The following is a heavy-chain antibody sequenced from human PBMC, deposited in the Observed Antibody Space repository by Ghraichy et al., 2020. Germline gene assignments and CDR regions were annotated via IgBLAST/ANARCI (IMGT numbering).Heavy chain of an antibody. J-gene: IGHJ6*03. CDR3: ARDPKIVVVITSPAGYMDV. CDR2: INPSGGST. CDR1: GYTFTSYY. D-gene: IGHD3-22*01. V-gene: IGHV1-46*03. Sequence: ASVKVSCKASGYTFTSYYMHWVRQAPGQGLEWMGIINPSGGSTSYAQKFQGRVTMTRDTSTSTVYMELSSLRSEDTAVYYCARDPKIVVVITSPAGYMDVWGKGTTVTVSS.